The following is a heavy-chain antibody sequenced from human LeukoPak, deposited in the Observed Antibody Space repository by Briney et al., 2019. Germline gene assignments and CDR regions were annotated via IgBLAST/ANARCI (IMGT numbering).Heavy chain of an antibody. J-gene: IGHJ4*02. D-gene: IGHD4-17*01. CDR2: IYYSGST. CDR1: GGSVSSGSYY. CDR3: AINGDYFDY. V-gene: IGHV4-61*01. Sequence: SETLSLTCTVSGGSVSSGSYYWSWIRQPPGKGLEWIGYIYYSGSTNYNPSLKSRVTISVDTSKNQFSLKLSSVTAAGTAVYYCAINGDYFDYWGQGTLVTVSS.